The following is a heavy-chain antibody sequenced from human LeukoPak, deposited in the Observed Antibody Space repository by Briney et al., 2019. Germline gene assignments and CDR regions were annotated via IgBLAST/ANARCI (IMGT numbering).Heavy chain of an antibody. CDR1: GGSISSSNYY. D-gene: IGHD2-2*01. CDR2: MYYAGSA. J-gene: IGHJ6*03. CDR3: ARPPSIHYYYYYMDV. Sequence: SGTLSLTCTVSGGSISSSNYYWGWIRQPPGKGLEWIGSMYYAGSAYYNPSLRSRVTISVDTSKNQFSLKLSSVTAADTAVYYCARPPSIHYYYYYMDVWGKGTTVTVSS. V-gene: IGHV4-39*01.